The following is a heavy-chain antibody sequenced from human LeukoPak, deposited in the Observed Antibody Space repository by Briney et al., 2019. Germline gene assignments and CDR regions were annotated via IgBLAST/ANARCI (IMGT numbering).Heavy chain of an antibody. CDR3: ARTRGSGYLTLDY. CDR2: ITTSGGAK. CDR1: GFTFSSYS. V-gene: IGHV3-48*01. Sequence: QSGGSLRLSCAASGFTFSSYSMNWVRQAPGKGLEWISYITTSGGAKNYADSVKGRFTISRDNAENSLYLQMSSLRAEDTAVYYCARTRGSGYLTLDYWGQGTLVTVSS. J-gene: IGHJ4*02. D-gene: IGHD3-22*01.